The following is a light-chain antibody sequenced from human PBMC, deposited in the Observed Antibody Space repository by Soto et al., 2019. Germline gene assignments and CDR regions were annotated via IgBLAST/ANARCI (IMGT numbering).Light chain of an antibody. V-gene: IGKV3-15*01. CDR3: QQYNDWPLT. Sequence: EIVMTQSPATLSVSPGERATLSCRASQSVSSRLAWYHQKPGQAPRLLIYGASTRATGIPARFSGSGSGTDFPLTISSLQSEDFAVYYCQQYNDWPLTFGGGTKVEIK. CDR2: GAS. CDR1: QSVSSR. J-gene: IGKJ4*01.